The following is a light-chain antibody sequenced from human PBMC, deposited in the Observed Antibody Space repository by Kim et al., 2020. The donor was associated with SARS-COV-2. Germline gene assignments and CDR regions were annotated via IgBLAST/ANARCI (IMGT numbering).Light chain of an antibody. CDR3: QQYENWPPIT. J-gene: IGKJ5*01. V-gene: IGKV3-15*01. Sequence: SPGEGVTLSCRASKNVGNNLAWYQLKPGQAPRILIYRASIRATGIPDNFSGSGSGTEFSLTISSLQSEDFAVYYCQQYENWPPITFGQGTRLEIK. CDR1: KNVGNN. CDR2: RAS.